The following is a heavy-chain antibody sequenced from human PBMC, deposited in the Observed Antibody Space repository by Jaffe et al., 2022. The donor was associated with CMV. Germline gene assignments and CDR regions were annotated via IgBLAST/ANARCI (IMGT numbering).Heavy chain of an antibody. CDR1: GGSISSSSYY. V-gene: IGHV4-39*01. Sequence: QLQLQESGPGLVKPSETLSLTCTVSGGSISSSSYYWGWIRQPPGKGLEWIGSIYYSGSTYYNPSLKSRVTISVDTSKNQFSLKLSSVTAADTAVYYCARLGFPGNYYGPEAPKKTDDYWGQGTLVTVSS. CDR2: IYYSGST. CDR3: ARLGFPGNYYGPEAPKKTDDY. D-gene: IGHD3-10*01. J-gene: IGHJ4*02.